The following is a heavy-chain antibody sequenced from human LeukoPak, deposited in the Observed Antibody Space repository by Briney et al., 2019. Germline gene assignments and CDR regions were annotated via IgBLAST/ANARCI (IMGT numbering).Heavy chain of an antibody. D-gene: IGHD6-13*01. CDR3: AKDSSSWYFPWFDP. J-gene: IGHJ5*02. CDR1: GFTFSSYA. Sequence: GGSLRLSCAASGFTFSSYAMSWVRQAPGKGLEWVSAISGSGGSTYYADSVKGRFTISRDNSKSTLYLQMNGLRAEDTAVYYCAKDSSSWYFPWFDPWGQGTLVTVSS. V-gene: IGHV3-23*01. CDR2: ISGSGGST.